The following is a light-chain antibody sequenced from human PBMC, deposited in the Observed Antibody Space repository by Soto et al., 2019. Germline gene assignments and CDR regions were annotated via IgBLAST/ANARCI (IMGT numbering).Light chain of an antibody. CDR3: QSYDSSLSGWV. CDR1: SSNIGAGYD. J-gene: IGLJ3*02. CDR2: GNS. Sequence: QAVVTQPPSMSGAPGQRVTISCTGSSSNIGAGYDVHWYQQLPGRAPKLLIYGNSNRPSGVPDRFSGSKSGTAASLAITGLQAEDEADYYCQSYDSSLSGWVFGGGTKLTVL. V-gene: IGLV1-40*01.